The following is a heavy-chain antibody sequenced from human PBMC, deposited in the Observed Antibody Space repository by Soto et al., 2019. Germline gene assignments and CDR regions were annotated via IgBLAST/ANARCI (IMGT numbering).Heavy chain of an antibody. CDR3: VKGIAVAGA. V-gene: IGHV3-30*18. Sequence: QVQLVESGGGVVQPGRSLRLSCAASGFVFSSYYGMHWVRQVPGKGLQWVAFISYDGSNKYYADSVKGRFTISRDNSKNTLYLEMKSLRAEDTAVYYCVKGIAVAGAWGQGTLVTVS. CDR2: ISYDGSNK. D-gene: IGHD6-19*01. J-gene: IGHJ4*02. CDR1: GFVFSSY.